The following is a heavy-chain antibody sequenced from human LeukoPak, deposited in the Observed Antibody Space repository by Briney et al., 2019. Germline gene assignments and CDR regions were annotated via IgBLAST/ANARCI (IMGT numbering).Heavy chain of an antibody. D-gene: IGHD4-17*01. Sequence: SETLSLTCTVAGGSISSYYWSWIRQPPGKGLEWIGYIYYSGSTNYNPSLKSRVTISVDTSKNQFSLKLSSVTAADTAVYYCARAKTTVTTPFDYWGQGTLVTVSS. CDR1: GGSISSYY. CDR2: IYYSGST. J-gene: IGHJ4*02. CDR3: ARAKTTVTTPFDY. V-gene: IGHV4-59*01.